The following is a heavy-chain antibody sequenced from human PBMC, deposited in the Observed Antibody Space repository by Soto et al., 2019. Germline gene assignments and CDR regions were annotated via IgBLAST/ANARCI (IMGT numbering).Heavy chain of an antibody. CDR3: ANLPISAYYGMEV. J-gene: IGHJ6*01. CDR2: ISYDGSNK. Sequence: PGGSLRLSCASSVFTFSSYGMHWVRHSPGKGLEWVAVISYDGSNKYYADSVKGRFTISRDNSKNTLYLQMNSLGAEDTAVYYCANLPISAYYGMEVWGQGTTVIVSS. CDR1: VFTFSSYG. V-gene: IGHV3-30*18. D-gene: IGHD3-16*02.